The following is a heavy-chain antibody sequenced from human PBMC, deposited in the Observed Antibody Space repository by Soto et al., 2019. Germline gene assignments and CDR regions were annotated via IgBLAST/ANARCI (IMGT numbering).Heavy chain of an antibody. V-gene: IGHV3-64*02. D-gene: IGHD3-3*01. CDR2: ISSNGGST. CDR1: GFTFSSYA. Sequence: PGGSLRLSCAASGFTFSSYAMHWVRQAPGKGLEYVSAISSNGGSTYYADSVKGRFTISRDNSKNTLYLQMGSLRAEDMAVYYCARGQKMYYDFWSGYPPAYFDYWGQGTLVTVSS. CDR3: ARGQKMYYDFWSGYPPAYFDY. J-gene: IGHJ4*02.